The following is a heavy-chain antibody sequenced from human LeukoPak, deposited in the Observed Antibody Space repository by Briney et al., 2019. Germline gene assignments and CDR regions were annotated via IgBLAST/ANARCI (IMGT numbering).Heavy chain of an antibody. Sequence: PGGSLRLSCAASGFTFSSYSMNWVRQAPGKGLEWVSSISSSSSYIYYADSVKGQFTISRDNAKNSLYLQMNSLRAEDTAVYYCARASTSCYDYWGQGTLVTVSS. CDR2: ISSSSSYI. J-gene: IGHJ4*02. CDR1: GFTFSSYS. D-gene: IGHD2-2*01. V-gene: IGHV3-21*01. CDR3: ARASTSCYDY.